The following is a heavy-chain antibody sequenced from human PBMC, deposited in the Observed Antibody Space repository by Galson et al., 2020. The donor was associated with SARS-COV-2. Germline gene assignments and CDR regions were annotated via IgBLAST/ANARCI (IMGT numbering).Heavy chain of an antibody. D-gene: IGHD1-1*01. V-gene: IGHV4-59*01. J-gene: IGHJ4*02. CDR1: GGTITSYY. CDR2: ISYSGSS. CDR3: ARLNWNAGGLDY. Sequence: SETLSLTCTVSGGTITSYYLSWIRQPPGRGLECMGYISYSGSSNYNPSLKSRVTISLDTSKSQFSLKLTSVTAADTAVYYCARLNWNAGGLDYWGQGTLVTVSS.